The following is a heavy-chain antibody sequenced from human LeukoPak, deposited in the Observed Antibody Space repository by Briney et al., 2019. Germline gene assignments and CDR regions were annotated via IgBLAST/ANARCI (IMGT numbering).Heavy chain of an antibody. D-gene: IGHD3-22*01. V-gene: IGHV3-9*01. Sequence: SLRLSCAASGFTFDDYAMHWVRQAPGKGLEWVSSISWNSGSIGYADPVKGRFTISRDNAKNSLYLQMNSLRAEDTALYYCAKDMEQYYYDSSGYYDYWGQGTLVTVSS. CDR3: AKDMEQYYYDSSGYYDY. CDR2: ISWNSGSI. J-gene: IGHJ4*02. CDR1: GFTFDDYA.